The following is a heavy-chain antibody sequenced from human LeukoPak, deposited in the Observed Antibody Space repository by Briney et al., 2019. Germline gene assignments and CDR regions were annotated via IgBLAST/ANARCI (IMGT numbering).Heavy chain of an antibody. J-gene: IGHJ4*02. Sequence: PGGSLRLSCADSGFTVSSNYMRWVRQAPGKGLEWVSVIYSGGSTYDADSVKGRFIISRDDSKNTVFLQMNRLRVEDTAMYYCARSYYDILTGYSRRELDYWGQGTLVTVSS. V-gene: IGHV3-53*01. CDR3: ARSYYDILTGYSRRELDY. CDR1: GFTVSSNY. D-gene: IGHD3-9*01. CDR2: IYSGGST.